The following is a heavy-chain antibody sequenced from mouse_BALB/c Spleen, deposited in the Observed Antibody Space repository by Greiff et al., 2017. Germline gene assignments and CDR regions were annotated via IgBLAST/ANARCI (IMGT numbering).Heavy chain of an antibody. CDR1: GYSITSDYA. V-gene: IGHV3-2*02. CDR3: ARGGSRGVDY. D-gene: IGHD1-1*01. CDR2: ISYSGST. J-gene: IGHJ4*01. Sequence: ESGPGLVKPSQSLSLTCTVTGYSITSDYAWNWIRQFPGNKLEWMGYISYSGSTSYNPSLKSRISITRDTSKNQFFLQLNSVTTEDTATYYCARGGSRGVDYWGQGTSVTVSS.